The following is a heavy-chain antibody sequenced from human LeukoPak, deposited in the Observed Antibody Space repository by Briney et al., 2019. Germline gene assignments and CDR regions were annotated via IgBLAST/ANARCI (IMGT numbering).Heavy chain of an antibody. D-gene: IGHD6-19*01. CDR3: AGGSVIAVAGTLVY. CDR2: IIPIFGTA. J-gene: IGHJ4*02. Sequence: SVKVSCKASGGTFSSYAISWVRQAPGQGLEWMGGIIPIFGTANYAQKFQGRVTITADESTSTAYMELSSLRSEDTAVYYCAGGSVIAVAGTLVYWGQGTLVTVSS. CDR1: GGTFSSYA. V-gene: IGHV1-69*01.